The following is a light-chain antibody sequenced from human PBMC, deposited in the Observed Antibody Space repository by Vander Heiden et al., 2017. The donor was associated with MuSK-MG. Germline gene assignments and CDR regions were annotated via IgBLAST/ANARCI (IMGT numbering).Light chain of an antibody. CDR2: EVS. V-gene: IGLV2-8*01. CDR1: SSDVGGYNY. CDR3: SSYAGSNKPLWV. J-gene: IGLJ3*02. Sequence: QSALTQPPSASGSPGQSVTISCTGTSSDVGGYNYVSWYQQHPGKAPKLMIYEVSKRPSGVPDRFSGSKSGNTASLTVSGLQAEDEADYYCSSYAGSNKPLWVFGGGTKLTVL.